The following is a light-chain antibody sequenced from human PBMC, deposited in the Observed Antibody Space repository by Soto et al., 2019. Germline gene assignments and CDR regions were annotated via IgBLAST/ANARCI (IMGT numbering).Light chain of an antibody. J-gene: IGKJ1*01. Sequence: VKMTQSPSSLSASEGDSVTITCRASQNIKTYLNWYQQKPGKAPNLLIYAASSLHSGVPSRFSGSGSGTDFTLTISSLQPEDFATYYCQQSFSSPPWTFGQGT. CDR2: AAS. CDR1: QNIKTY. CDR3: QQSFSSPPWT. V-gene: IGKV1-39*01.